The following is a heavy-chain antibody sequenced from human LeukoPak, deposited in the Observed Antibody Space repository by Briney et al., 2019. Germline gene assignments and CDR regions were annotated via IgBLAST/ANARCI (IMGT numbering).Heavy chain of an antibody. CDR3: AREDYYDSGSSDY. Sequence: ASVKVSCKASGYTFTSYFIHWVRQAPGQGLEWMGIINPSGGSTNYAQKFQGRVTMTADTSRDTVYMELSSLRSEDTAIYYCAREDYYDSGSSDYWGQGTLVTVSS. J-gene: IGHJ4*02. D-gene: IGHD3-22*01. CDR1: GYTFTSYF. CDR2: INPSGGST. V-gene: IGHV1-46*01.